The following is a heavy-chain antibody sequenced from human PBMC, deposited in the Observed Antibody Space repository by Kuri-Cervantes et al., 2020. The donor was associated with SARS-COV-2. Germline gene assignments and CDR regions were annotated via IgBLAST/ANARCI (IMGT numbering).Heavy chain of an antibody. CDR1: GGSISSSSYY. J-gene: IGHJ6*03. CDR2: IYYSGST. D-gene: IGHD1-26*01. Sequence: SETLSLTCTVSGGSISSSSYYWGWIRQPPGKGLEWIGSIYYSGSTYYNPSLKSRVTISVDTSKNQFSLKLSSVTAADTAVYYCAGLVGATGYYYYMDVWGKGTMVTVSS. V-gene: IGHV4-39*01. CDR3: AGLVGATGYYYYMDV.